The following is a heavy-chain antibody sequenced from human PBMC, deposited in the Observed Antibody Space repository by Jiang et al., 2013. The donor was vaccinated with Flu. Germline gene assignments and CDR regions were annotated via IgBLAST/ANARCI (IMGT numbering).Heavy chain of an antibody. J-gene: IGHJ4*02. Sequence: GPGLVKPSETLSLTCTVSGYSISSGYYWGWIRQPPGKGLEWIGSIYHSGSTYYNPSLKSRVTISVDTSKNQFSLKLSSVTAADTAVYYCASHHLYYDILTGYYPPSRSTNPLDYWGQGTLVTVSS. CDR1: GYSISSGYY. V-gene: IGHV4-38-2*02. CDR2: IYHSGST. D-gene: IGHD3-9*01. CDR3: ASHHLYYDILTGYYPPSRSTNPLDY.